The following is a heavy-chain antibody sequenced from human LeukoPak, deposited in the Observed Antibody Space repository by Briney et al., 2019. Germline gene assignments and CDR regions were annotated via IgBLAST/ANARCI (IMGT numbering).Heavy chain of an antibody. Sequence: GGSLRLSCAASGFTFSDYSMNWVRQAPGKGLEWVSSIYSSSSYIYYADSVKGRFTISRDNAKNSLYLQMNSLRAEDTAVYYCAKDPLVGATTYYYYYYMDVWGKGTTVTVSS. V-gene: IGHV3-21*01. CDR3: AKDPLVGATTYYYYYYMDV. CDR2: IYSSSSYI. CDR1: GFTFSDYS. D-gene: IGHD1-26*01. J-gene: IGHJ6*03.